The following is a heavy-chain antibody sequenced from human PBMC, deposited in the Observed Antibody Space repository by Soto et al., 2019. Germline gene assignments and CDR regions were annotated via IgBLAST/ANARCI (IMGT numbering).Heavy chain of an antibody. Sequence: SVKVSCKASGGTFSSYAISWVRQAPGQGLEWMGGIIPIFGTANYAQKFQGRVTITADESTSTAYMELSSLRSEDTAVYYCARDPRNYDFWSGYFYNWFDPWGQGTLVTVSS. CDR1: GGTFSSYA. J-gene: IGHJ5*02. CDR3: ARDPRNYDFWSGYFYNWFDP. D-gene: IGHD3-3*01. V-gene: IGHV1-69*13. CDR2: IIPIFGTA.